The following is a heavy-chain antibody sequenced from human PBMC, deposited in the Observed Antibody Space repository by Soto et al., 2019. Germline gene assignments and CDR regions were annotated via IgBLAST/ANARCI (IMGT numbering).Heavy chain of an antibody. CDR2: IKSKTDGGTT. J-gene: IGHJ4*02. Sequence: GGSLRLSCAASGFTFSNAWMNWVRQAPGKGLEWVGRIKSKTDGGTTDYAAPVKGRFTISRDDSKNTLYLQMNSLKTEDTAVYYCTTAFSLYDYVWGSYRPYWGQGTLVTVSS. CDR1: GFTFSNAW. V-gene: IGHV3-15*07. D-gene: IGHD3-16*02. CDR3: TTAFSLYDYVWGSYRPY.